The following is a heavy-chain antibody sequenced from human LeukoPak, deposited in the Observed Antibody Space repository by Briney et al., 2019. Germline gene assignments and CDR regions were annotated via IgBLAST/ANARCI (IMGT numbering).Heavy chain of an antibody. J-gene: IGHJ4*02. D-gene: IGHD4-23*01. CDR3: ARDLYGGNSELDY. CDR2: INPNSGGT. CDR1: GYTFTGYY. V-gene: IGHV1-2*02. Sequence: SVTVSCKASGYTFTGYYMHWVRQAPGQGLEWMGWINPNSGGTTYAQKFQGRVTMTRDTSISTADMELSGLRSDDTAVYYCARDLYGGNSELDYWGQGTLVTVSS.